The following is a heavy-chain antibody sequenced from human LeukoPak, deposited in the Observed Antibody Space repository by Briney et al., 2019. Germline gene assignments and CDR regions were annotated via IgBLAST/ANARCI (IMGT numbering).Heavy chain of an antibody. V-gene: IGHV3-23*01. CDR2: ITGGGGST. J-gene: IGHJ5*02. D-gene: IGHD4-17*01. CDR1: GLTLRSYA. Sequence: GGSLRLSCAASGLTLRSYAMSWVRQAPGKGLEWVSSITGGGGSTYYADSVKGRFTISRDDSKNTLCLQMNSLRAEDTAVYYCAKSAAVTTAWFDPWGQGTLLTVSS. CDR3: AKSAAVTTAWFDP.